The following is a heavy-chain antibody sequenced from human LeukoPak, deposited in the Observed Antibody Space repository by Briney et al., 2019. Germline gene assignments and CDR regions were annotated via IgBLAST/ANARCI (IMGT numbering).Heavy chain of an antibody. D-gene: IGHD3-22*01. J-gene: IGHJ5*02. CDR1: GFTFSEYY. CDR3: AREVSYYDSSGYYGGNWFDP. V-gene: IGHV3-11*05. Sequence: KPGGSLRLSCAASGFTFSEYYMSWIRQAPGKGLEWVSYISSSSSYTNYADSVKGRFTISRDNAKNSLYLQMNSLRAEDTAVYYCAREVSYYDSSGYYGGNWFDPWGQGTLVTVSS. CDR2: ISSSSSYT.